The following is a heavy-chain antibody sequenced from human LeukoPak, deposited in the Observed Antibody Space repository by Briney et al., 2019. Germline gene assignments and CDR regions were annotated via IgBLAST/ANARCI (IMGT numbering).Heavy chain of an antibody. J-gene: IGHJ4*02. Sequence: QPGGSLRLSCAASGFTFSSYVVSWVRQAPGKGLEWVSAISGSASSTYYADSVKGRFTISRDNSKNTLYLQMNSLRAEDTAVYYCAGILGYCSGGSCPIKDYWGQGTLVTVSS. V-gene: IGHV3-23*01. D-gene: IGHD2-15*01. CDR3: AGILGYCSGGSCPIKDY. CDR2: ISGSASST. CDR1: GFTFSSYV.